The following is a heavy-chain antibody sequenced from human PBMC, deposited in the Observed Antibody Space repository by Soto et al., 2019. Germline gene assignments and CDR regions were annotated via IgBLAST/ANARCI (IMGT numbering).Heavy chain of an antibody. CDR3: ARLRKAELRYFDWSIYNYFDY. V-gene: IGHV1-18*01. CDR1: GYTFTSYG. J-gene: IGHJ4*02. D-gene: IGHD3-9*01. CDR2: ISTYNGNT. Sequence: ASVKVSCKASGYTFTSYGISWVRQAPGQGLEWMGWISTYNGNTNYAQKLQGRVTMTTDTSTSTAYMELRSLRSDDTAVYYCARLRKAELRYFDWSIYNYFDYWGQGTLVTVSP.